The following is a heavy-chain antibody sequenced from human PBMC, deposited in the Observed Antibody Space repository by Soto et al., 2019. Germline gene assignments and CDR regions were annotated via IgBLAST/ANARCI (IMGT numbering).Heavy chain of an antibody. V-gene: IGHV4-59*08. J-gene: IGHJ4*02. CDR1: GGSISSYY. CDR2: IYSSGST. CDR3: ARRYGGGFDY. D-gene: IGHD3-10*01. Sequence: QVQLLESGPGLVKPSETLSLTCTVSGGSISSYYWSWIRQPPGKGLEWIGYIYSSGSTNYNPSLTSRVTTSVDTSNNPFSLKLSSVTAADTAVYYCARRYGGGFDYWGQGTLVTVSS.